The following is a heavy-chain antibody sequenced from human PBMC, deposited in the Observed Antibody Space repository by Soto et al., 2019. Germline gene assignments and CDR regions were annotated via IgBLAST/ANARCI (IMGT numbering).Heavy chain of an antibody. Sequence: AGSLRLSCPASGFTFSTYTMSWVHPAPGKGLEWVSAIGGGGDDRYYSDSVTGRFTISSDNHKSMLCLQMNILRAEDTALYYCAKDTMSYNSVWNTFDIGSQGRLVPVAS. CDR2: IGGGGDDR. J-gene: IGHJ3*02. V-gene: IGHV3-23*01. CDR3: AKDTMSYNSVWNTFDI. CDR1: GFTFSTYT. D-gene: IGHD3-10*01.